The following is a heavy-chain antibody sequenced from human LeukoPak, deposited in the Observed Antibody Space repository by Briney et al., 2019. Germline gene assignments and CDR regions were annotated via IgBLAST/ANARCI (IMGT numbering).Heavy chain of an antibody. CDR3: ARDLDDSSGHYYFDY. CDR2: ISSSSSYI. Sequence: GGSLRLSCAASGFTFSSYSMNWVRQAPGKGLEWVSSISSSSSYIYYADSVKGRFTISRDNAKNSLYLQMNSLRAEDTAVYYCARDLDDSSGHYYFDYWGQGTLVTVSS. V-gene: IGHV3-21*01. CDR1: GFTFSSYS. J-gene: IGHJ4*02. D-gene: IGHD3-22*01.